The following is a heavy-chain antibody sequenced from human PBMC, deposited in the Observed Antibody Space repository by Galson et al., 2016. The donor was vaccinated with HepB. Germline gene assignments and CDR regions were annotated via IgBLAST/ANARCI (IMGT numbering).Heavy chain of an antibody. CDR3: ARDLYCTNHVCFVFDRVDP. D-gene: IGHD2-8*01. CDR1: GFTFSHYS. V-gene: IGHV3-21*01. Sequence: SLRLSCAASGFTFSHYSMSWFRQAPGKGPEWVSYINSESSDIYYADSVRGRFSISRDNTQNSLFLQMNSLKDDDTGVYFCARDLYCTNHVCFVFDRVDPWGQGTLVTVSS. CDR2: INSESSDI. J-gene: IGHJ5*02.